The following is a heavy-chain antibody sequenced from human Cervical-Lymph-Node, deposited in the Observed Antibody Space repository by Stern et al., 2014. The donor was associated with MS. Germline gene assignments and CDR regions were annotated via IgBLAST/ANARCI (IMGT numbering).Heavy chain of an antibody. CDR2: IWYDGSNP. D-gene: IGHD6-13*01. CDR3: SSAYSSSHYYLDY. V-gene: IGHV3-33*01. Sequence: VHLVESGGGVVQPGRSLRLSCAASGFSFSRYAMHWVRQAPGKGLEWVALIWYDGSNPYYADSVTGRFTISRENFKNPLDLQMNSLRAEDTAVYYWSSAYSSSHYYLDYWGQGTLVTVSS. CDR1: GFSFSRYA. J-gene: IGHJ4*02.